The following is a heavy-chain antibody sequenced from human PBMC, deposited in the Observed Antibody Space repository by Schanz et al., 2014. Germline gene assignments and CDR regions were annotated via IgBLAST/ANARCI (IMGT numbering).Heavy chain of an antibody. CDR1: GFTMITYA. D-gene: IGHD6-19*01. Sequence: QVQLVESGGGVVQPGRSLRLSCAASGFTMITYAMHWVRQPPGKGLEWVAIITYDGSNTYHADSVKGRFTISRDNSKNTLHLQMNSLRAEDTAVYHCAKDLPAVAVAPLMTGLYDSWGQGTLVTVSS. CDR3: AKDLPAVAVAPLMTGLYDS. V-gene: IGHV3-30*04. CDR2: ITYDGSNT. J-gene: IGHJ4*02.